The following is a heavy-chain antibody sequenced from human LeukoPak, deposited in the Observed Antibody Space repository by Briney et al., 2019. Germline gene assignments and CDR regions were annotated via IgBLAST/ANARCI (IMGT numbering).Heavy chain of an antibody. CDR3: ARVVVVPYYYYYYMDV. V-gene: IGHV4-39*07. Sequence: SETLSLTCTVSGGSISSSSYYWGWIRQPPGKGLEWIGSIYYSGSTYYNPSLKNRVTISVDTSKNQFSLKLSSVTAADTAVYYCARVVVVPYYYYYYMDVWGKGTTVTVSS. CDR1: GGSISSSSYY. J-gene: IGHJ6*03. D-gene: IGHD2-15*01. CDR2: IYYSGST.